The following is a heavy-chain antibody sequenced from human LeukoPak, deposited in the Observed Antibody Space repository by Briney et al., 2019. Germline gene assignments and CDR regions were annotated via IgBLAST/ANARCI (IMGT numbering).Heavy chain of an antibody. CDR1: GYTFTSYY. J-gene: IGHJ6*04. D-gene: IGHD2-2*01. CDR3: ARDRQEYQLLSDYYGMDV. V-gene: IGHV1-46*01. CDR2: INPSGGST. Sequence: ASVKVSCKASGYTFTSYYMHWVRQAPGQGLEWVGIINPSGGSTSYAQKFQGRVTMTRDTSTSTAYMELSSLRSEDTAVYYCARDRQEYQLLSDYYGMDVWGKGTTVTVSS.